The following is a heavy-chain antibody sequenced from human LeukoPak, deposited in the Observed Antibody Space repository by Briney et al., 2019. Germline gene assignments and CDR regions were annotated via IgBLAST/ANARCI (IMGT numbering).Heavy chain of an antibody. D-gene: IGHD3-10*01. J-gene: IGHJ4*02. Sequence: ASVKVSCKASGYTFTSYGISWVRQAPGQGLEWMGWISAYNGNTNYAQKLQGRVTMTTDTSTSTAYMELRSLRSEDTAVYYCASGLYGSGSYYTGTSPLDYWGQGTLVTVSS. V-gene: IGHV1-18*01. CDR3: ASGLYGSGSYYTGTSPLDY. CDR2: ISAYNGNT. CDR1: GYTFTSYG.